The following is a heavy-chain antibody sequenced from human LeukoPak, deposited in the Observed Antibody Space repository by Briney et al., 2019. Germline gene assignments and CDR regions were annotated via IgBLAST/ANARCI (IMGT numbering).Heavy chain of an antibody. V-gene: IGHV6-1*01. CDR1: GDSVSTNSVA. J-gene: IGHJ3*01. Sequence: PSQTLSLTCAISGDSVSTNSVAWHWIRQSPSKGLEWLGRTYYRSKWNNDYAVSVKSRITINPDTSKNRFSLQLDSVTPDDTALYCCARGRYSGFDLWGQGTMVTVSS. CDR3: ARGRYSGFDL. D-gene: IGHD2-15*01. CDR2: TYYRSKWNN.